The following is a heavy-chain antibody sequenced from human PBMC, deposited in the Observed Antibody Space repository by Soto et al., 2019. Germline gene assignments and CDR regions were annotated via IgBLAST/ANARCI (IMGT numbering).Heavy chain of an antibody. D-gene: IGHD5-12*01. CDR1: GYSFTDYW. CDR2: VDPRGSNS. V-gene: IGHV5-10-1*01. J-gene: IGHJ4*02. Sequence: PGESLKISCKASGYSFTDYWINWVRQMPGKGLEWMGAVDPRGSNSLFSPSFQGHITISIDKSTTTAHLHWGRLQASDTAIYYCARQGRTWPYDLDFWGRGIQVTVSS. CDR3: ARQGRTWPYDLDF.